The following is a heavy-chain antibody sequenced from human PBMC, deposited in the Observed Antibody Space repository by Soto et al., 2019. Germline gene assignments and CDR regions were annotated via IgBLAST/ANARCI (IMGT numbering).Heavy chain of an antibody. CDR2: INAGNGNT. Sequence: ASVKVSCKASGYTFSTYAIHWVRQAPGQRLEWMGWINAGNGNTKYSQKFQGRVTIARDTSATTVYMEMSSLRSEDTAVYYCARDRLGMQQPNYYYYMDVWGKGTTVTVSS. J-gene: IGHJ6*03. V-gene: IGHV1-3*01. D-gene: IGHD6-13*01. CDR1: GYTFSTYA. CDR3: ARDRLGMQQPNYYYYMDV.